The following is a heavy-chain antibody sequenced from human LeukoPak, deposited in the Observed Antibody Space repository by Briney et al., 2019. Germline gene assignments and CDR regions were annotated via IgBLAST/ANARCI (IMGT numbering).Heavy chain of an antibody. D-gene: IGHD2-15*01. Sequence: ASVKVSCKASGYTFTGCYMHWVRQAPGQGLEWMGWINPNSGGTNYAQKFQGRVTMTRDTSISTAYMELSRLRSDDTAVYYCAREWDIVVVVAATGGVNWFDPWGQGTLVTVSS. CDR1: GYTFTGCY. CDR3: AREWDIVVVVAATGGVNWFDP. J-gene: IGHJ5*02. CDR2: INPNSGGT. V-gene: IGHV1-2*02.